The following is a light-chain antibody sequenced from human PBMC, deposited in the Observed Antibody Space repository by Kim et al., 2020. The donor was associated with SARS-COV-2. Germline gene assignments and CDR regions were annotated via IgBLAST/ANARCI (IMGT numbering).Light chain of an antibody. J-gene: IGLJ1*01. CDR1: NIGSKS. CDR2: HDS. CDR3: QVWDGSTDHYV. Sequence: APRETAKIICGGNNIGSKSVHWYQQQPGQDPLLVISHDSDRPSEIPARFAGSSSGNTATLTISRVEAGDEADYYCQVWDGSTDHYVFGPGTKVTVL. V-gene: IGLV3-21*04.